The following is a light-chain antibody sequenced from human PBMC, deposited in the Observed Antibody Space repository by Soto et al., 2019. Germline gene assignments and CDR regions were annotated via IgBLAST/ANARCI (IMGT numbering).Light chain of an antibody. Sequence: EIVLTQSPGTLSLSPGERATLSCRASQSVSSSYLAWYQQKPGQAPRLLIYGASSRATGLPDRFSGSGSGTDFTLTISRLEPEDFAVYYCQQYGSAPLTFGGGTQVEIQ. V-gene: IGKV3-20*01. CDR3: QQYGSAPLT. CDR1: QSVSSSY. J-gene: IGKJ4*01. CDR2: GAS.